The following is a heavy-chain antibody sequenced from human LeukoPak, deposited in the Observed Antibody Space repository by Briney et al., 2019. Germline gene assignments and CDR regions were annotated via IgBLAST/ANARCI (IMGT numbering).Heavy chain of an antibody. D-gene: IGHD2-15*01. V-gene: IGHV4-59*11. CDR2: ISYSGGT. CDR1: VGSISSHY. CDR3: ARLKDLWFDP. J-gene: IGHJ5*02. Sequence: SETLSLTCTVSVGSISSHYWSWIRQTPGKGLEWIGYISYSGGTNYNPSLKSRVTISVDTSKSQFSLKRTSVTAADTAVYYCARLKDLWFDPWGQGTLVTVSS.